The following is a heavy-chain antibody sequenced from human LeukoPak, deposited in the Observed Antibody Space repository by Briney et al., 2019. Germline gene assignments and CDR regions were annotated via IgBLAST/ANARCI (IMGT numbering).Heavy chain of an antibody. V-gene: IGHV4-39*07. CDR1: GGSINNNNYY. CDR3: ATNSPFYDSSGHQQYYFDS. D-gene: IGHD3-22*01. J-gene: IGHJ4*02. CDR2: IYYSGST. Sequence: SETLSLTCTVSGGSINNNNYYWGWIRQPPGKGLEWIGNIYYSGSTYYNPSLKSRVTISVDTSKNQFSLMLSSVTAADTAVYYCATNSPFYDSSGHQQYYFDSWGQGTLVTVSS.